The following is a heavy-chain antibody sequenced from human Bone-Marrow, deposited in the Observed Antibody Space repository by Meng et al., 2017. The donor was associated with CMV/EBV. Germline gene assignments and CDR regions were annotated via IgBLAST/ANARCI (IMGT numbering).Heavy chain of an antibody. CDR1: GGSVSSGSYY. V-gene: IGHV4-61*01. Sequence: SETLSLTCTVSGGSVSSGSYYWSWIRQPPGKGLEWIGYIYYSGSTNYNPSLKSRVTISVDTSKNQFSLKLSSVTAADTAVYYCARDSPVGQLPPHGFDPWGQGTLVTVSS. D-gene: IGHD2-2*01. CDR2: IYYSGST. J-gene: IGHJ5*02. CDR3: ARDSPVGQLPPHGFDP.